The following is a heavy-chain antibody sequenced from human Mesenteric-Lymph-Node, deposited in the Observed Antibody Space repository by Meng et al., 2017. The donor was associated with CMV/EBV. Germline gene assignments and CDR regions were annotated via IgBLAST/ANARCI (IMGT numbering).Heavy chain of an antibody. CDR3: ARGGGVVPAAIRVGDYYGMDV. CDR1: GYTFTGYY. V-gene: IGHV1-69*05. Sequence: SVKVSCKASGYTFTGYYMHWVRQAPGQGLEWMGGIIPIFGTANYAQKFQGRVTITTNESTSTAYMELSSLRSEDTAVYYCARGGGVVPAAIRVGDYYGMDVWGQGTTVTVSS. D-gene: IGHD2-2*02. J-gene: IGHJ6*02. CDR2: IIPIFGTA.